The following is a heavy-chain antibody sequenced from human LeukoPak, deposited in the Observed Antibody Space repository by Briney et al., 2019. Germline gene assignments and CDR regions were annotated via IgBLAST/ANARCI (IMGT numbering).Heavy chain of an antibody. J-gene: IGHJ4*02. CDR1: GYTLTELS. CDR2: FDPEDGET. V-gene: IGHV1-24*01. CDR3: ATTSHYYGSGPFDY. Sequence: ASVKVSCKVSGYTLTELSMHWVRQAPGKGLEWMGGFDPEDGETIYAQKFQGRVTMTEDTSTDTAYMELSSLRSEDTAVYYCATTSHYYGSGPFDYWGQGTLVTVSS. D-gene: IGHD3-10*01.